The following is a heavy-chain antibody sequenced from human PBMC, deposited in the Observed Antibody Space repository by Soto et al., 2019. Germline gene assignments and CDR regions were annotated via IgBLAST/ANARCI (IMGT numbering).Heavy chain of an antibody. CDR1: GFTFSNAW. CDR2: IKSKTDGGTT. D-gene: IGHD6-19*01. Sequence: LRLSCAASGFTFSNAWMNWVRQAPGKGLEWVGRIKSKTDGGTTDYAAPVKGRFTISRDDSKNTLYLQMNSLKTEDTAVYYCARDSIAVAGTRFDPWGQGTLVTVSS. CDR3: ARDSIAVAGTRFDP. J-gene: IGHJ5*02. V-gene: IGHV3-15*07.